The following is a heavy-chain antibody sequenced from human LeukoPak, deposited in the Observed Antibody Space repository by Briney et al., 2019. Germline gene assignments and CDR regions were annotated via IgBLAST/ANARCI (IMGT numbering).Heavy chain of an antibody. J-gene: IGHJ5*02. Sequence: SETLSLTCSVSGGSISTYYWSWIRQSAGKGLEWIGRIHTSGSTNYNPSLKSRVTMSVDTSKNQFSLKVSSVTAADTAVYYCARVGDCSSTSCSWFDPWGQGTLVTVSS. CDR1: GGSISTYY. D-gene: IGHD2-2*01. CDR2: IHTSGST. V-gene: IGHV4-4*07. CDR3: ARVGDCSSTSCSWFDP.